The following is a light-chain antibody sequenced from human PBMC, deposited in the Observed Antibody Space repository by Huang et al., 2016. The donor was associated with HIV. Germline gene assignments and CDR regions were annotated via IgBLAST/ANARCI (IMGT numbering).Light chain of an antibody. J-gene: IGKJ1*01. CDR2: GAS. V-gene: IGKV3-11*01. Sequence: EIILTQSPATLSLFPGERATLSCRASQSVSSYLAWYQQKPGQAPRLLMYGASKRATGIPARFSGSGSATDFTLTISSLEPEDFAVYYCQQRSNWPGTFGQGTKVEV. CDR1: QSVSSY. CDR3: QQRSNWPGT.